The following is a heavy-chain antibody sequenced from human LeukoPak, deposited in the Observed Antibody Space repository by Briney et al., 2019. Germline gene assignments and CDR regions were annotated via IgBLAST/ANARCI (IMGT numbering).Heavy chain of an antibody. CDR1: GGSVSSSSYY. CDR2: IYHSGST. V-gene: IGHV4-39*07. J-gene: IGHJ4*02. Sequence: SETLSLTCTVSGGSVSSSSYYWGWIRQPPGKGLEWIGYIYHSGSTYYNPSLKSRVTISVDRSKNQFSLKLSSVTAADTAVYYCARVYGGYYFDYWGQGTLVTVSS. CDR3: ARVYGGYYFDY. D-gene: IGHD2-8*02.